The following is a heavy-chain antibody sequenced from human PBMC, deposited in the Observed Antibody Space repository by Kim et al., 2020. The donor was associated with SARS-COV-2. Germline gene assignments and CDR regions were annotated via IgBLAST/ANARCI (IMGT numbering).Heavy chain of an antibody. CDR2: ISFTGYN. CDR3: ALYRGGKGFDS. CDR1: GDSISTITYY. V-gene: IGHV4-39*02. J-gene: IGHJ6*01. Sequence: SESLSLTCTVAGDSISTITYYWGWVREPQGKGLEWIGSISFTGYNYYNPSLKSRLTIAIDTSKKHVSLSMNPVTDTDTAEFFCALYRGGKGFDSWGQGT. D-gene: IGHD2-15*01.